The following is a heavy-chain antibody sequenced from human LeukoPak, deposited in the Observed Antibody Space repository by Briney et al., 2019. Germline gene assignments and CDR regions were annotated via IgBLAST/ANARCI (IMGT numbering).Heavy chain of an antibody. V-gene: IGHV3-20*04. CDR2: INWVGGST. D-gene: IGHD3-9*01. J-gene: IGHJ5*02. CDR1: GYTFDHYG. CDR3: QKTAYDILTGSQGWFDP. Sequence: PGGSLRVSCAASGYTFDHYGMSRVRHAPGTGLDWVSGINWVGGSTGYADSVKGRFTISRDNAKNYLYLQMNSLRAEDTVFFFKQKTAYDILTGSQGWFDPWGQGTLVTVSS.